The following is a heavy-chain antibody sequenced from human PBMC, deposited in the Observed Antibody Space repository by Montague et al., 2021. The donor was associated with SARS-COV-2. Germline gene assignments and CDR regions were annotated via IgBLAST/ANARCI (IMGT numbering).Heavy chain of an antibody. J-gene: IGHJ3*01. V-gene: IGHV4-39*01. D-gene: IGHD5-18*01. CDR2: IYYTGST. CDR1: GXSISNSIYY. CDR3: ARPGRGYSYGLDAFEV. Sequence: SETLSLTCTVSGXSISNSIYYWGWIRQPPGKGLEWIGSIYYTGSTYYNPSLKSRVTISMNTSNNQFFLKLTSATAADTAAYYCARPGRGYSYGLDAFEVWGRGTMVTVSS.